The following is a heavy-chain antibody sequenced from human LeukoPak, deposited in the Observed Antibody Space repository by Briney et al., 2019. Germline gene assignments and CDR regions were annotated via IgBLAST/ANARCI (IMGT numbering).Heavy chain of an antibody. Sequence: GGSLRLSCAASGFTFSIYWVHWVRQAPGKGLVWVSSINSDGSSTSYADSVKGRFTISRNNAKNTLYLQMNTLRAEDTAVYYCASLDYWGQGTPVTVSS. CDR1: GFTFSIYW. J-gene: IGHJ4*02. CDR3: ASLDY. CDR2: INSDGSST. V-gene: IGHV3-74*01.